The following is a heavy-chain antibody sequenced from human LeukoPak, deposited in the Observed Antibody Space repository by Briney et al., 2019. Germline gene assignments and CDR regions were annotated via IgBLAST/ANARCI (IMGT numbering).Heavy chain of an antibody. CDR1: GVIFNIYA. CDR2: ISMISGSI. CDR3: AKDNRRHYTSGPNPDSLH. D-gene: IGHD6-19*01. V-gene: IGHV3-9*01. Sequence: PGGSLRLSCAGSGVIFNIYAMHWVRHPPGRGLEWVSGISMISGSIDYADSVKSRFTISRDNAKNSLYLQMNSLRVEDTAFYYCAKDNRRHYTSGPNPDSLHWGQGALVTVSS. J-gene: IGHJ4*02.